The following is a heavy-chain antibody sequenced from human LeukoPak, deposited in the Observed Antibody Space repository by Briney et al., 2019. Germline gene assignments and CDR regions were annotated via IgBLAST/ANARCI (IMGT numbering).Heavy chain of an antibody. CDR3: ARAGVEHYDFWSGYYPFDY. Sequence: SETLSLTCTVSGGSISSGDFYWSWVRQHPEKGLEWIGYIYYSGTAYYNPSLKSRVTMSVDTSKNQFSLKLDSVTAADTAVYYCARAGVEHYDFWSGYYPFDYWGQGTLVTVSS. D-gene: IGHD3-3*01. J-gene: IGHJ4*02. CDR2: IYYSGTA. V-gene: IGHV4-31*03. CDR1: GGSISSGDFY.